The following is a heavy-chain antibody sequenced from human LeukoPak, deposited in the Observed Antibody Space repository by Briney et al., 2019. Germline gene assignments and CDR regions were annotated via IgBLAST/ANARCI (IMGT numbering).Heavy chain of an antibody. J-gene: IGHJ4*02. CDR1: GYSISSGYY. CDR3: ARRAGGSYNY. Sequence: SETLSLTCAVSGYSISSGYYWGWIRQPPGKGLEWIGSIYHSGSTYYNPSLKGRVTISVDTSKNQFSLKLSSVTAADTAVYYCARRAGGSYNYWGQGTLVTVSS. D-gene: IGHD1-26*01. V-gene: IGHV4-38-2*01. CDR2: IYHSGST.